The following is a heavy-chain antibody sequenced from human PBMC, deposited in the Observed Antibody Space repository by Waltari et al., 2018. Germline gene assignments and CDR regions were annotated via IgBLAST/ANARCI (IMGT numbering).Heavy chain of an antibody. V-gene: IGHV4-39*07. CDR3: ARRALQLGELSLASDY. CDR1: GGSISSSSYY. J-gene: IGHJ4*02. D-gene: IGHD3-16*02. Sequence: QLQLQASGPGLVKPSETLSLTCTVPGGSISSSSYYWGWIRQPPGKGLEGIGSIYYSGGTYYNPSLKSRGTISVDTSKNQFSLKLSSVTAADTAVYYCARRALQLGELSLASDYWGQGTLVTVSS. CDR2: IYYSGGT.